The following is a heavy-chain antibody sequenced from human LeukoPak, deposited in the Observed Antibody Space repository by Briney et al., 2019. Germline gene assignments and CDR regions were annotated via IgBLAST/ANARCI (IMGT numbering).Heavy chain of an antibody. V-gene: IGHV3-23*01. J-gene: IGHJ4*02. D-gene: IGHD3-10*01. CDR1: GFTFSSYA. CDR2: ISGSGGST. CDR3: ASLWGSMVRDY. Sequence: GGSLRLSCAASGFTFSSYAMSWVRQAPGKGLEWVSAISGSGGSTYYADSVKGRFTISRDNSKNTLYLQMNSLRPEDTAVYYCASLWGSMVRDYWGQGTLVTVSS.